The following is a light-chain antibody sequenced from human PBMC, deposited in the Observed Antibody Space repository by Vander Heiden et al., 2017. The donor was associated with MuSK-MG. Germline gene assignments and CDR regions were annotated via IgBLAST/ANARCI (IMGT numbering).Light chain of an antibody. CDR1: QSISSY. Sequence: DIQMTHSPSSLSASVGDRVTITCRASQSISSYLNWYQQKPGKAPKLLIYAASSLQSGVPSRFSGSGSGTDFTLTISMLQPEDFATYYCQQSDSTPTTFGQGTRLEIK. V-gene: IGKV1-39*01. CDR3: QQSDSTPTT. CDR2: AAS. J-gene: IGKJ5*01.